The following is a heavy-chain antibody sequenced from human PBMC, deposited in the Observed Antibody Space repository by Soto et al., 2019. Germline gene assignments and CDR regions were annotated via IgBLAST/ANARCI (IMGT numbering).Heavy chain of an antibody. CDR3: AALSIAAREFDY. D-gene: IGHD6-6*01. V-gene: IGHV1-58*01. Sequence: SVKVSCKASGFTFSSSAVQWVRQARGQRLEWIGWIVVGSGNTNYAQEFQERVTITRDMSTSTAYMELSSLRSEDTAVYYCAALSIAAREFDYWGQGTLVTVSS. CDR1: GFTFSSSA. J-gene: IGHJ4*02. CDR2: IVVGSGNT.